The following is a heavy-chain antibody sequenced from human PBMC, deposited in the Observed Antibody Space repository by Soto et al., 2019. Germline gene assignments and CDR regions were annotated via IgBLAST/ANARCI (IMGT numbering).Heavy chain of an antibody. Sequence: EVQLVESGGGLVQPGGSLRLSCVVSGFTFGRHWMSWVRQAPGKGLEWVANIKEDGSEKNTVDSLKGRFTISRDNARNSVYLQMSSLRAEDTAVYYCARVENSFGGMDVWCQGTTVIVS. CDR3: ARVENSFGGMDV. D-gene: IGHD3-16*01. CDR2: IKEDGSEK. V-gene: IGHV3-7*05. J-gene: IGHJ6*02. CDR1: GFTFGRHW.